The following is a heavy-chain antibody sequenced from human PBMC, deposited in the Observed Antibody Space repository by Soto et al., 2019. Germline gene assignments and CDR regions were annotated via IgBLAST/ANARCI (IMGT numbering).Heavy chain of an antibody. J-gene: IGHJ4*02. CDR2: ISGSGGST. V-gene: IGHV3-23*01. CDR3: AKDTLHSSGYYPIYFDY. D-gene: IGHD3-22*01. CDR1: GFTFSSYA. Sequence: GGSLRLSCAASGFTFSSYAMSWVRQAPGKGLEWVSAISGSGGSTYYADSVKGRFIISRDNSKNTLYLQMNSLRAEDTAVYYCAKDTLHSSGYYPIYFDYWGQGTLVTVSS.